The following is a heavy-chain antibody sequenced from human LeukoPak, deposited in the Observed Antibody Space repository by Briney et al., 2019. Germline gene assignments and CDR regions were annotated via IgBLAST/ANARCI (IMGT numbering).Heavy chain of an antibody. CDR2: IYSGST. CDR1: GDSITSGTSY. V-gene: IGHV4-39*01. Sequence: SETLSLTCTVSGDSITSGTSYWGWIRQPPGKGLEWIGSIYSGSTYYSPSLKSRLSISVDTSKNQFSLSLTSVTAVDTAVYYCARHGGGIAATVSRPLDFWGQGTLVTVSS. CDR3: ARHGGGIAATVSRPLDF. J-gene: IGHJ4*02. D-gene: IGHD6-13*01.